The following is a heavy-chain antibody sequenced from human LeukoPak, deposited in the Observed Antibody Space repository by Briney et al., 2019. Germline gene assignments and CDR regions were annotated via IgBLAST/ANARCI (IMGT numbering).Heavy chain of an antibody. Sequence: SETLSLTCAVYGGSFSGYYWSWIRQPPGRGLEWIGEINHSGSTDYNPSLKSRVTISVDASKKQFSLNVRSVTDADTAVYFCARGRLQLWSFPLPYNHYAIDVWGQGTTVTVSS. CDR2: INHSGST. CDR3: ARGRLQLWSFPLPYNHYAIDV. D-gene: IGHD5-18*01. V-gene: IGHV4-34*01. J-gene: IGHJ6*02. CDR1: GGSFSGYY.